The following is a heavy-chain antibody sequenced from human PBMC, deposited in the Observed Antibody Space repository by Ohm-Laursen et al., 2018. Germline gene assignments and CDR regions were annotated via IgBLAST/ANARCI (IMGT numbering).Heavy chain of an antibody. V-gene: IGHV3-23*01. CDR3: ARVTVDFWSNFYHDY. CDR2: ISGSGGST. Sequence: SLRLSCAAAGFTFSSYAMSWVRQAPGKGLEWVSAISGSGGSTYYADSVKGRFTISRDNSKNTLYLQMNSLRAEDTAVYYCARVTVDFWSNFYHDYWGQGTLVTVSS. CDR1: GFTFSSYA. J-gene: IGHJ4*02. D-gene: IGHD3-3*01.